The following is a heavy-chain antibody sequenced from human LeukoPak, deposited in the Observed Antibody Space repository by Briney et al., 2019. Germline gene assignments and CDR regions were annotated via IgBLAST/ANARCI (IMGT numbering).Heavy chain of an antibody. CDR2: ISSSGDIV. V-gene: IGHV3-48*03. CDR1: EFTFSGYD. CDR3: ARNLDV. Sequence: GGSLRLSCAASEFTFSGYDMHWVRQAPGRGLEWVSCISSSGDIVYYADSVKGRFTASRDDAKNSLYLQMNSLRAGDTAVYYCARNLDVWGPGTLVTVSS. J-gene: IGHJ4*02. D-gene: IGHD1-1*01.